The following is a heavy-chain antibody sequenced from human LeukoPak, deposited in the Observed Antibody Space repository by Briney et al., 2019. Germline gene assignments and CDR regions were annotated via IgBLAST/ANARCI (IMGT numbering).Heavy chain of an antibody. V-gene: IGHV4-38-2*02. CDR2: IYHSGST. D-gene: IGHD6-19*01. CDR1: GYSISSGYY. J-gene: IGHJ4*02. Sequence: PSETLSLTCTVSGYSISSGYYWGWIRQPPGKGLEWIGSIYHSGSTNYNPSLKSRVTISVDTSKNQFSLKLSSVTAADTAVYYCARVETNSSGLDYWGQGTLVTVSS. CDR3: ARVETNSSGLDY.